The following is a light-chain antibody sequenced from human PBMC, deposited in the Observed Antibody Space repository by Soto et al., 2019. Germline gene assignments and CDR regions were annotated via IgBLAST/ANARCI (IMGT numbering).Light chain of an antibody. CDR3: RQGTHWPIT. Sequence: DVVMTQSPLSLPVTLGQPASISCRSNQSLVHSDGIAYFSWFQQRPGRSPRRLIYKVSNRDSGVPASFSGSGSVTGFALKISRVEAEDIGVYCCRQGTHWPITFGQGTRLEVK. CDR2: KVS. CDR1: QSLVHSDGIAY. J-gene: IGKJ5*01. V-gene: IGKV2-30*02.